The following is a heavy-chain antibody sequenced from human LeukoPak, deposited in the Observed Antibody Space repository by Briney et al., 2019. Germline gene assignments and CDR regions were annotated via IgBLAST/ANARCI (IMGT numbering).Heavy chain of an antibody. D-gene: IGHD6-13*01. Sequence: SETLSLTCAVYGGSFSGYNWSWIRQPPGKGLEWFGEINHSGSTNYNPSLKSRVTKLVDTSKNQFSLKLRSVTAADTAVYFCARTRSSWYRGGFDYWGQGTLVTVSS. CDR1: GGSFSGYN. J-gene: IGHJ4*02. V-gene: IGHV4-34*01. CDR3: ARTRSSWYRGGFDY. CDR2: INHSGST.